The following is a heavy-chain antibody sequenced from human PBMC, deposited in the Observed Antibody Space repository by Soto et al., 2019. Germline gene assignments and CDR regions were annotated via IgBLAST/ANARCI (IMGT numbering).Heavy chain of an antibody. CDR2: IWYDGSNK. CDR1: GFTFSSYG. Sequence: QVPLVESGGGVVQPGRSLRLSCAASGFTFSSYGMHWVRQAPGKGLEWVAVIWYDGSNKYYADSVKGRFTISRDNSKNTLYLQMNSLRAEDTAVYYCARDGQDREQQLNYGMDVWGQGTTVTVSS. J-gene: IGHJ6*02. CDR3: ARDGQDREQQLNYGMDV. V-gene: IGHV3-33*01. D-gene: IGHD6-13*01.